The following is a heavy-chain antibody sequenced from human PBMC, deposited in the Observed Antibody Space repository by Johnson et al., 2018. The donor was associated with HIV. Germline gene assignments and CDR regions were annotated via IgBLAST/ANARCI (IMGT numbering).Heavy chain of an antibody. CDR1: GFTFSDYY. Sequence: VQLVESGGGLVKPGGSLRLSCAASGFTFSDYYMSWVRQAPGKGLEWVANIKQDGSEKYYVDSVKGRFTISRDNAKNSLYLQMNSLRAEDTAVYYCARDQGLIVTDAFDIWGQGTMVTVSS. CDR2: IKQDGSEK. V-gene: IGHV3-7*01. CDR3: ARDQGLIVTDAFDI. D-gene: IGHD1-26*01. J-gene: IGHJ3*02.